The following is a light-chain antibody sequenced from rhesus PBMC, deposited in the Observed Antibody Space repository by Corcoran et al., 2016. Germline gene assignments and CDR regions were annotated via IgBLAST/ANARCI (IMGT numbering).Light chain of an antibody. V-gene: IGLV3S16*01. Sequence: SYELTQPPSVSVSPGQTAKITCSGDVLTNHYAHWYQQKPDQTPDLVIYKDSERPPGIPERFSGSSSGTTVTLTISGARAEDEADYYCYSGDDNIDVFGGGTKLTVL. CDR2: KDS. CDR3: YSGDDNIDV. CDR1: VLTNHY. J-gene: IGLJ6*01.